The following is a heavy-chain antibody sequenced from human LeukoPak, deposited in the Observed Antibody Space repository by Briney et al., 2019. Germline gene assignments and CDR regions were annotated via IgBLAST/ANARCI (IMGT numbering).Heavy chain of an antibody. J-gene: IGHJ4*02. D-gene: IGHD2-21*02. CDR1: GFTFSSYG. V-gene: IGHV3-30*18. Sequence: GGSLRLSCAASGFTFSSYGMHWVRQAPGKGLEWVAVISYDGSNKYYADSVKGRFTISRDNSKNTLYLQMNTLRAEDTAIYYCAKGVVVVTAMNYFDYWGQGTLVTVSS. CDR3: AKGVVVVTAMNYFDY. CDR2: ISYDGSNK.